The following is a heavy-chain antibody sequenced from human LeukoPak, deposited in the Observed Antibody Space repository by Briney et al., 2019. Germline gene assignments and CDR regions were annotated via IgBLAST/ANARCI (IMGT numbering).Heavy chain of an antibody. J-gene: IGHJ5*02. D-gene: IGHD3-10*01. V-gene: IGHV1-18*01. CDR1: GYAFTSYG. Sequence: GASVKVSCKASGYAFTSYGISWVRQAPGQGGEGMGWISAYNGNTNYAQKLQGRLTMTTDTSTSTAYMELRSLRSDDTAVYYCARDSEAHYYGSGSYGNWFDPWGQGTLVTVSS. CDR2: ISAYNGNT. CDR3: ARDSEAHYYGSGSYGNWFDP.